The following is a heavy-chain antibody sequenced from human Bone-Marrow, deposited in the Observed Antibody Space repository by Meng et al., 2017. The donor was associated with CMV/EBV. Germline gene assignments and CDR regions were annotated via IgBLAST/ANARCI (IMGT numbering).Heavy chain of an antibody. CDR2: ISWRSGRI. V-gene: IGHV3-9*01. CDR1: GVTFDDYA. CDR3: ARRRNYDFWSGYSRLDY. J-gene: IGHJ4*02. Sequence: GGSLRLSCVASGVTFDDYAMHWVRQAPGKGLEWVSGISWRSGRIGYAGSVKGRFTISRDNVKNSLYLQMNSLRAEDTAVYYCARRRNYDFWSGYSRLDYWGQGTLVTVSS. D-gene: IGHD3-3*01.